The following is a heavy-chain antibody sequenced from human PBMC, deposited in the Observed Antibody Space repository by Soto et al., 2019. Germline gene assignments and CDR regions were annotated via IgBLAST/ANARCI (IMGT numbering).Heavy chain of an antibody. D-gene: IGHD2-2*01. Sequence: EVDLVESGGGLAQPGRSLRLSCVASGFTFDDHGMHWVRQIPGRGLEWVSGISWNSGSIGYAESVKGRFTIFRDNAKNSLYLEMNSLRQEDTALYYCTTDSADIVGAPATYGMDVWGQGTTVTVSS. J-gene: IGHJ6*02. CDR1: GFTFDDHG. CDR3: TTDSADIVGAPATYGMDV. CDR2: ISWNSGSI. V-gene: IGHV3-9*01.